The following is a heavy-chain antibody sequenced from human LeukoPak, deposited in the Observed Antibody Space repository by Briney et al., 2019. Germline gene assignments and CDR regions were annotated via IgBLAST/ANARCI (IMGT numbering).Heavy chain of an antibody. D-gene: IGHD5-12*01. V-gene: IGHV4-39*07. CDR2: IFNSGST. CDR3: ARDRHKLVDIVAGILDY. Sequence: SETLSLTCTVSGGSISSSNYYWGWIRQPPGKGLEWIGYIFNSGSTYYNPSLKSRVTILVDTSKNQFSLRLSSVTAADTAVYYCARDRHKLVDIVAGILDYWGQGTLVTVSS. J-gene: IGHJ4*02. CDR1: GGSISSSNYY.